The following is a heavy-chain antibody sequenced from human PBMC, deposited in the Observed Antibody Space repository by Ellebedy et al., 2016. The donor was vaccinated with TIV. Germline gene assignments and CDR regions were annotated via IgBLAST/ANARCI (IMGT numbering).Heavy chain of an antibody. CDR1: GTTFSDYA. J-gene: IGHJ3*02. CDR2: IIAIFGTA. V-gene: IGHV1-69*13. Sequence: AASVKVSCKASGTTFSDYAIHWVRQASGQGLEWMGGIIAIFGTAKYAQKFQGRLTITADESTNTAYLELSSLRSEDSAVYYCAGDQNNYGPDAFDMWGQGTMVTVSS. CDR3: AGDQNNYGPDAFDM. D-gene: IGHD3-10*01.